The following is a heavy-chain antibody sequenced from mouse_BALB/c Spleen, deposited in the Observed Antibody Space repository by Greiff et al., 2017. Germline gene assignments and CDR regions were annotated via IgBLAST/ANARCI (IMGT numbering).Heavy chain of an antibody. Sequence: SGAELARPGASVKLSCKASGYTFTSYWMQWVKQRPGQGLEWIGAIYPGDGDTRYTQKFKGKATLTADKSSSTAYMQLSSLASEDSAVYYCARSLYDYAMDYWGQGTSVTVSS. V-gene: IGHV1-87*01. D-gene: IGHD2-4*01. CDR3: ARSLYDYAMDY. CDR2: IYPGDGDT. CDR1: GYTFTSYW. J-gene: IGHJ4*01.